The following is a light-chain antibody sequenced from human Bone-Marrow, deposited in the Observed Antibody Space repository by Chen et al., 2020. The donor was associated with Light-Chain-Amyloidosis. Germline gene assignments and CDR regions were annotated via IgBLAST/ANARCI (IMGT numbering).Light chain of an antibody. CDR2: GAS. CDR3: QQSYSHPVT. Sequence: DIQMPQSPSSLAASVGDRVTISCRTSQSISNFLNWYQHKPGKAPKLLIYGASSLQSGVPSRFSGSGSDTYFTLTINALQAEDFATYYCQQSYSHPVTFGGGSRVEI. J-gene: IGKJ4*01. V-gene: IGKV1-39*01. CDR1: QSISNF.